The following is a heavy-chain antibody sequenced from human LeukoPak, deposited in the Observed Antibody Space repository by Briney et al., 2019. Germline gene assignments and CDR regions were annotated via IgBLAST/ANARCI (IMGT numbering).Heavy chain of an antibody. V-gene: IGHV1-18*01. CDR2: ISAYNGNT. J-gene: IGHJ4*02. D-gene: IGHD2-21*02. CDR1: GYTFTNYG. Sequence: GASVTVSFKASGYTFTNYGISWVRQAPGQGREGMGWISAYNGNTNYAQKLQDRVTMTTDTSTSTAYMEVRSLRSDDTAVYYCARGAYCGGDCYQRSLDYWGQGALVTVSS. CDR3: ARGAYCGGDCYQRSLDY.